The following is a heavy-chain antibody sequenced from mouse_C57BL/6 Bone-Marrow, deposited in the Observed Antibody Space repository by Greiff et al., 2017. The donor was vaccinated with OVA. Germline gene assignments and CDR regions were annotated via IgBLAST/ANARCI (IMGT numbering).Heavy chain of an antibody. CDR1: GYTFTSYW. V-gene: IGHV1-74*01. J-gene: IGHJ4*01. CDR2: IHPSDSDT. CDR3: AILGGLGNYAMDY. D-gene: IGHD2-2*01. Sequence: VQLQQPGAELVKPGASVKVSCKASGYTFTSYWMHWVKQRPGQGLEWIGRIHPSDSDTNYNQKFKGKATLTVDESSSTAYMQLSSLTSEDSAVYYCAILGGLGNYAMDYWGQGTSVTVSS.